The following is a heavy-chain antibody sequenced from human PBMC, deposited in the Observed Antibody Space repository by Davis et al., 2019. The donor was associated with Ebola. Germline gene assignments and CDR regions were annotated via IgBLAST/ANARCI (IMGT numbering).Heavy chain of an antibody. Sequence: PGGSLRLSCAASGFTFSSYAMSWVRQAPGKGLEWFSAISGSGGSTYYADSVKGRFTISRDNSKNTLYLQMNSLRAEDRAIYYCAKDKNYDFWSGYPHDAFDIWGQGTMVTVSS. V-gene: IGHV3-23*01. J-gene: IGHJ3*02. D-gene: IGHD3-3*01. CDR3: AKDKNYDFWSGYPHDAFDI. CDR2: ISGSGGST. CDR1: GFTFSSYA.